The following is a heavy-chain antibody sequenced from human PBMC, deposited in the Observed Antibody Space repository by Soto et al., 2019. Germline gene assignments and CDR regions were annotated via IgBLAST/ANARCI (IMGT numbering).Heavy chain of an antibody. V-gene: IGHV1-69*13. CDR2: IIPIFGTA. J-gene: IGHJ6*02. D-gene: IGHD3-3*01. CDR3: ARAQPFGLWSGYYTKNYYYYGMDV. Sequence: SVKVSCKGSGGTFSSYSISWVLQAPGQGLEWMGGIIPIFGTANYAQKFQGRVTITADESTSTAYMELSSLRSEDTAVYYCARAQPFGLWSGYYTKNYYYYGMDVWAQGTTVTVSS. CDR1: GGTFSSYS.